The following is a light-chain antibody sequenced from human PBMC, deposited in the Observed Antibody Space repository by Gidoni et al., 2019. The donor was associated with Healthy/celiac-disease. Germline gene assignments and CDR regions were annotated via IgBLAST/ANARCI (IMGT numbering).Light chain of an antibody. J-gene: IGKJ1*01. V-gene: IGKV3-20*01. CDR1: QSVSSSY. CDR2: GAS. CDR3: QQYGSSSET. Sequence: EIVLTQSPGTLSLSPGERATRSCRASQSVSSSYLAWYQQKPGQAPRLLIYGASSRATGIPDRFSGSGSGTDFTLTISRLEPEDFAVYYCQQYGSSSETFGQGTKVEIK.